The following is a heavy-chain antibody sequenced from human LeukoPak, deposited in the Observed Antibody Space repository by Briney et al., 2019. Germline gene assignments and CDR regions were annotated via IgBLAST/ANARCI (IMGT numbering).Heavy chain of an antibody. J-gene: IGHJ4*02. D-gene: IGHD5-12*01. CDR2: IYHSGST. CDR1: GGSISSSNW. CDR3: ARFSPMKVATWPPDTNFDY. Sequence: SGTLSLTCVVSGGSISSSNWWSWVRQPPGKGLEWIGEIYHSGSTNYNPSLKSRVTISVDKSKNQFSLKLSSVTAADTAVYYCARFSPMKVATWPPDTNFDYWGQGTLVTVSS. V-gene: IGHV4-4*02.